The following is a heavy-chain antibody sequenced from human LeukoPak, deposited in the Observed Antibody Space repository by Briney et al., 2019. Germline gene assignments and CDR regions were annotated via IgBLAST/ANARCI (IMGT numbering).Heavy chain of an antibody. CDR2: IKQDGSEK. V-gene: IGHV3-7*01. D-gene: IGHD2-8*01. CDR1: GFTFSIYW. J-gene: IGHJ4*02. Sequence: GGSLRLSCAAYGFTFSIYWMSWVRQAPGKGLEWVANIKQDGSEKYYVDSVKGRFTISRDNAKNSLYLQMNSLRAEDTAVYYCARDPADIVPFDYWGQGTLVTVSS. CDR3: ARDPADIVPFDY.